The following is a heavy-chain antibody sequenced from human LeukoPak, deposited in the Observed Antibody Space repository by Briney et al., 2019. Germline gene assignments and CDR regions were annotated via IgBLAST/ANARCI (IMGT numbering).Heavy chain of an antibody. CDR2: VDPEDGET. D-gene: IGHD5-24*01. V-gene: IGHV1-69-2*01. CDR1: GYTFTDYY. J-gene: IGHJ3*02. CDR3: ARSLTDEVDAFDI. Sequence: GASVNVSCKASGYTFTDYYMHWVQQAPGKGLEWMGRVDPEDGETIYAEKFQGRVTITADTSTDTAYMELSSLRSEDTAVYYCARSLTDEVDAFDIWGQGTMVTVSS.